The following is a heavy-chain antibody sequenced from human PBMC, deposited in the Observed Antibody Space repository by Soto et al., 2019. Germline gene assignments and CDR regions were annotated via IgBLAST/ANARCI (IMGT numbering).Heavy chain of an antibody. CDR2: IDPSDSYT. D-gene: IGHD6-6*01. CDR3: ARDHSSSPPAKYYYYGMDV. Sequence: PGESLKISCKGSGYSFTSYWISWVRQMPGKGLEWMGRIDPSDSYTNYSPSFQGHVTISADKSISTAYLQWSSLKASDTAMYYCARDHSSSPPAKYYYYGMDVWGKGTTVTVSS. J-gene: IGHJ6*04. V-gene: IGHV5-10-1*01. CDR1: GYSFTSYW.